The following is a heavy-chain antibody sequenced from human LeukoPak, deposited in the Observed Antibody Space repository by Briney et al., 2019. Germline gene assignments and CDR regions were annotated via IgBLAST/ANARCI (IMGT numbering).Heavy chain of an antibody. V-gene: IGHV3-30*03. CDR1: GFTFSSYG. D-gene: IGHD5-24*01. J-gene: IGHJ6*02. CDR2: ISYDGSNK. Sequence: PGSSLTLFCAASGFTFSSYGMHWLRQATGKGLEWVAVISYDGSNKYYADSEKGRFHLSRHNSRNTLYLQMNSLRGEDTAVYYCARDLGEMATIPKHGMDVWGQGTTVTVSS. CDR3: ARDLGEMATIPKHGMDV.